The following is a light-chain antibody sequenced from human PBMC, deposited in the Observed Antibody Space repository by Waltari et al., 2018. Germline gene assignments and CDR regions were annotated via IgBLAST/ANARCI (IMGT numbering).Light chain of an antibody. CDR3: LLWYSGPRWV. CDR2: DTN. V-gene: IGLV7-46*01. Sequence: QAVVTQEPSLTVSPGGPVTLTCGSSTGAVTSGQYPYWFQHKPGQVPRTLIYDTNNKHSWTPARFSGSLLGGKAALTLSGAQPEDEAEYYCLLWYSGPRWVFGGGTKLSVL. J-gene: IGLJ3*02. CDR1: TGAVTSGQY.